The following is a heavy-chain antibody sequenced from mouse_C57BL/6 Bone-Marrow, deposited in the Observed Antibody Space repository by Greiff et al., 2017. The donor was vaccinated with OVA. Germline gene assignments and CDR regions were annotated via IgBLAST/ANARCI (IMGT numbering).Heavy chain of an antibody. J-gene: IGHJ1*03. V-gene: IGHV14-4*01. CDR1: GFNIKDDY. CDR2: IDPENGDT. Sequence: VQLQQSGAELVRPGASVKLSCTASGFNIKDDYMHWVKQRPEQGLEWIGWIDPENGDTEYASKFQGKATITADKSSSTAYMQLSSLTSEDSAVYFCARLHYYGSSYRYFDVWGTGTTVTVSS. D-gene: IGHD1-1*01. CDR3: ARLHYYGSSYRYFDV.